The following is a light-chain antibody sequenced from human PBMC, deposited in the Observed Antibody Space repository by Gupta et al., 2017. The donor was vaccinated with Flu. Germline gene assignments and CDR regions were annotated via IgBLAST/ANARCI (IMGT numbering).Light chain of an antibody. J-gene: IGLJ3*02. CDR2: DTN. V-gene: IGLV7-46*01. CDR1: TGAVTSGHY. Sequence: QAVVTQESSLTVSPGGTVTLTCDSSTGAVTSGHYPFWFQQKPGQAPRTLIYDTNSKHSWTPARFSGSLRGGKAALTLSGAQPEDEAEYYCLLFYGDARPVIGGGTELTVL. CDR3: LLFYGDARPV.